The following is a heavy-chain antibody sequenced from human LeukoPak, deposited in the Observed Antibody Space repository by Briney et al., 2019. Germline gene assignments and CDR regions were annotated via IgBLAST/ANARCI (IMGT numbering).Heavy chain of an antibody. CDR1: GFTFSSYG. D-gene: IGHD3-10*01. J-gene: IGHJ6*02. V-gene: IGHV3-30*18. Sequence: PVGTLRLSCAASGFTFSSYGMHWVRHAPGKGLEWVAVITYDGYYKYYADSVKGRFTISSDNSKNTLFLQMNSLRAEDTAVYYCAKDLKSMVRGACMDAWGQGTTVTVSS. CDR2: ITYDGYYK. CDR3: AKDLKSMVRGACMDA.